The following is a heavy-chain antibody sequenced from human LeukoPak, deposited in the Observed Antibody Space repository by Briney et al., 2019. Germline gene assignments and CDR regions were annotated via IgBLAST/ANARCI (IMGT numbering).Heavy chain of an antibody. Sequence: PSQTLSLTCAVSGGSISSGGYSWTWIRQPLGKGLEWIGYIFHSGSTNYNPSFKSRVTISVDTSKNQFSLKLSSVTAADTAVYYCARSDPTSRRTYYYDSSGYRAEYFQHWGQGTLVTVSS. J-gene: IGHJ1*01. CDR3: ARSDPTSRRTYYYDSSGYRAEYFQH. V-gene: IGHV4-30-2*01. CDR1: GGSISSGGYS. D-gene: IGHD3-22*01. CDR2: IFHSGST.